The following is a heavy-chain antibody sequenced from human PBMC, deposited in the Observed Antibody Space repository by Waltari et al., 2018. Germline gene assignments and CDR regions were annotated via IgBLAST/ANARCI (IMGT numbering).Heavy chain of an antibody. D-gene: IGHD3-10*01. CDR2: IYYSGRT. Sequence: QLQLQESGPGLVEPSETLSLTCTASGGSISSISHFWAWIRRPPGKGLEWIGSIYYSGRTFYNPSLKGRVTISVDTSKNQFSLKLTSVTAADTAEYYCARIGSVNWFDPWGQGILVTASS. J-gene: IGHJ5*02. CDR1: GGSISSISHF. V-gene: IGHV4-39*01. CDR3: ARIGSVNWFDP.